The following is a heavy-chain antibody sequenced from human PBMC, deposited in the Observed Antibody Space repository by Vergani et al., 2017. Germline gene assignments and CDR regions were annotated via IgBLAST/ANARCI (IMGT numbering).Heavy chain of an antibody. CDR2: ISSGGST. Sequence: EVQLVESGGGLIQPGGSLRLSCAASGFTVSSNYMSWVRQAPGKGLEWVSVISSGGSTYYADSVKGRFTISRDNSKNTLYLQMNSLRAEDTAVYYCARDELHSGYEVSTYWGQGTLVTVSS. D-gene: IGHD5-12*01. J-gene: IGHJ4*02. CDR3: ARDELHSGYEVSTY. V-gene: IGHV3-53*01. CDR1: GFTVSSNY.